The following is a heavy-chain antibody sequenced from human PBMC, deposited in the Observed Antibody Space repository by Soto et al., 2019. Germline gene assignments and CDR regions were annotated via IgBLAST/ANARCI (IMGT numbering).Heavy chain of an antibody. CDR3: ARHVVVAGTTYNWFDL. CDR1: GDRVSSNSAA. V-gene: IGHV6-1*01. J-gene: IGHJ5*02. Sequence: SQTLSLTCAIPGDRVSSNSAAWNWIRQSPSRGLEWLGRTYYRSTWYNDYAVSVKSRITINPDTSKNKFSLKLSSVTAADTGVYYCARHVVVAGTTYNWFDLWGQGTLVTVSS. CDR2: TYYRSTWYN. D-gene: IGHD2-15*01.